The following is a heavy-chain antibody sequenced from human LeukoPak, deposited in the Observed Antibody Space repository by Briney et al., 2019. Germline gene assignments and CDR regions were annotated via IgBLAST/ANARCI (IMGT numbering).Heavy chain of an antibody. CDR3: ARVDCSSTSWLVSRGWYFDL. CDR1: GGSISSGGYY. V-gene: IGHV4-31*03. J-gene: IGHJ2*01. D-gene: IGHD2-2*01. Sequence: SETLSLTCTVSGGSISSGGYYWSWIRQHPGKGLEWIVYMYYSGSTYYNPSLKSRVTISVDTSKNQFSLKLSSVTAADTAVYYCARVDCSSTSWLVSRGWYFDLWGRGTLVTVSS. CDR2: MYYSGST.